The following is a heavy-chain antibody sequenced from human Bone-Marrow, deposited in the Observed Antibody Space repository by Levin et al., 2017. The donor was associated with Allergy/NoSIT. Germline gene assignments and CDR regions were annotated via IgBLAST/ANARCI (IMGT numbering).Heavy chain of an antibody. Sequence: NPGESLKISCKASEYTFIGYFMHWVRQAPGQGLQWMGWINPNTGDRRYAQMFQGRVTMTRDTSISTVYMELSRLTSDDTAVYYCAREGLPAAKGALDYWGQGTLVTVSS. J-gene: IGHJ4*02. V-gene: IGHV1-2*02. D-gene: IGHD2-2*01. CDR2: INPNTGDR. CDR3: AREGLPAAKGALDY. CDR1: EYTFIGYF.